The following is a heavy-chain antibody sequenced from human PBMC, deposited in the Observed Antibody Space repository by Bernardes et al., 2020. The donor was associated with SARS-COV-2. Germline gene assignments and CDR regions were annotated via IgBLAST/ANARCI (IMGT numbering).Heavy chain of an antibody. J-gene: IGHJ6*02. CDR3: ARDFTVTTNYGMDV. Sequence: SETLSLTCTVSGGSISSCYWSWIRKRPGKGLEWIGYIYYSGSTNYNPSLKSRVTISVDTSKNQFSLKLSSVTAADTAVYYCARDFTVTTNYGMDVWGQGTTVTVSS. D-gene: IGHD4-17*01. V-gene: IGHV4-59*01. CDR2: IYYSGST. CDR1: GGSISSCY.